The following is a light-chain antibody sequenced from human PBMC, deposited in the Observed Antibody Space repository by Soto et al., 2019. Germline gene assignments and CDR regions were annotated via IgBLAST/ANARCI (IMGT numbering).Light chain of an antibody. CDR3: QQYESTPPT. CDR1: QSVLYSSNNKNY. CDR2: WAS. V-gene: IGKV4-1*01. J-gene: IGKJ2*01. Sequence: DIVMTQSPDSLAVSLGERATINCKSSQSVLYSSNNKNYLAWYQQRPGQPPKLLIYWASTRESGVPDRFSGSGSGTDFPRTITTLQAEDVAVYYCQQYESTPPTFGQGTKLEI.